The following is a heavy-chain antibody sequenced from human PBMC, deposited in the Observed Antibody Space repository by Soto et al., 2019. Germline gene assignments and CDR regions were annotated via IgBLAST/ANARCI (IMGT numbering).Heavy chain of an antibody. Sequence: VESLKISCKGSGYTFTDYWIGWVRQLPWKGLEWMGIIYPCDSDTRYSPSFQGHVTITVDKSTSTADLQWNTLKASDTAMYYCARHISNSRSYYHAMEGWDNRSTVSESS. CDR2: IYPCDSDT. V-gene: IGHV5-51*01. CDR3: ARHISNSRSYYHAMEG. CDR1: GYTFTDYW. D-gene: IGHD1-20*01. J-gene: IGHJ6*04.